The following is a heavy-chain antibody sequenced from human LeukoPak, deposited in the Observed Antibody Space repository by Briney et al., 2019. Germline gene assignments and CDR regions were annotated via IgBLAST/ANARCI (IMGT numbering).Heavy chain of an antibody. CDR1: GFTFSSFE. CDR2: ISSSGQTI. D-gene: IGHD3-10*02. Sequence: GGSLRLSCAASGFTFSSFEMHWVRQAPGKGLEWLSYISSSGQTIFYADSVKGRFTTSRDNAKNSLYLQMNSLRAEDTAVYYCAELGITMIGGVWGKGTTVTISS. V-gene: IGHV3-48*03. J-gene: IGHJ6*04. CDR3: AELGITMIGGV.